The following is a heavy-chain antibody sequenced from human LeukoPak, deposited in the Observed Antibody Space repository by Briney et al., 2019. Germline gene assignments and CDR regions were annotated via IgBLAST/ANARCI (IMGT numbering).Heavy chain of an antibody. CDR3: AKGIYSSGWSYFDY. Sequence: GGSLRLSCAASGFTFSNSAMSSVRQAPGKGREWVSTLCGSGITTYYADSLKGRFTISRDNSKNTLYLEMNSLRAEDPAVYYCAKGIYSSGWSYFDYWGHGTLVTVSS. J-gene: IGHJ4*01. V-gene: IGHV3-23*01. CDR1: GFTFSNSA. CDR2: LCGSGITT. D-gene: IGHD6-19*01.